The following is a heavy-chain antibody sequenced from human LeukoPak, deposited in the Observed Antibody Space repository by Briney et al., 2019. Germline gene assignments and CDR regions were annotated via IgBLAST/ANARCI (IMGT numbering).Heavy chain of an antibody. V-gene: IGHV1-18*01. CDR3: ARDQSLVAYSSTWFDY. J-gene: IGHJ4*02. D-gene: IGHD6-13*01. Sequence: ASVKVSCKASGYTFTNYGISWVRQAPGQGLEWMGCISAYNGNTDYPQNLQGRGTITTDTLTSTAYMELRSLRSDDTAVYYCARDQSLVAYSSTWFDYWGQGTPVTVSS. CDR2: ISAYNGNT. CDR1: GYTFTNYG.